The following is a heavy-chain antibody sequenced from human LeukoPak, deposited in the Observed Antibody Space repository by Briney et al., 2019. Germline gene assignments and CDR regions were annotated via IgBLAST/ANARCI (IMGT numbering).Heavy chain of an antibody. D-gene: IGHD3-22*01. CDR1: GFTFSSYG. J-gene: IGHJ4*02. V-gene: IGHV3-30*03. CDR3: ARDMDTSGYTFDY. CDR2: ISYDGSNK. Sequence: PGRSLRLSCAASGFTFSSYGMHWVRQAPGKGLEWVAVISYDGSNKYYADSVKGRFTISRDNSKNTLYLQMNSLRAEDTAVYYCARDMDTSGYTFDYWGQGTLVTVSS.